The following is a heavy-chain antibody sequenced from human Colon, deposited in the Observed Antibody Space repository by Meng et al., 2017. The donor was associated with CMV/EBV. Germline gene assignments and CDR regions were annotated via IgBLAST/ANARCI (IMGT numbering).Heavy chain of an antibody. CDR1: GFTLSNYW. Sequence: GESLKISCVASGFTLSNYWMSWVRQAPGKGLEWVANIREDGNKKYYVASLKGRFTISRDNAKNSLYLQVDSLRAEDTAVYYCARSRNALVPYYDIPSLWGQGTTVTVSS. CDR3: ARSRNALVPYYDIPSL. CDR2: IREDGNKK. V-gene: IGHV3-7*01. J-gene: IGHJ6*02. D-gene: IGHD3-9*01.